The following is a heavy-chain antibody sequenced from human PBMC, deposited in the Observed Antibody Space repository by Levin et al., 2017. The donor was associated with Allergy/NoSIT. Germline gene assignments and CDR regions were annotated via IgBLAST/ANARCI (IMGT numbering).Heavy chain of an antibody. D-gene: IGHD3-10*01. CDR3: ARDPVTVLRGVIRSHWFDS. V-gene: IGHV4-4*07. CDR1: GGSISVYY. J-gene: IGHJ5*01. CDR2: IYTSGDT. Sequence: PSETLSLTCTVSGGSISVYYWSWIRQPAGKGLEWIGGIYTSGDTNYNPSLKSRVTMSLDTSKNQFSLKLSSVTAADTAVYYCARDPVTVLRGVIRSHWFDSWGQGTLVTVSS.